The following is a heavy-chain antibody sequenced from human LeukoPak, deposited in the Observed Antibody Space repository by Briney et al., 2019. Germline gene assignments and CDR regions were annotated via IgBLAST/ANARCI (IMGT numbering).Heavy chain of an antibody. D-gene: IGHD3-10*01. CDR3: TRGPVNSVRSLHFYYYMDV. Sequence: TGGSLRLSCSASGFIFSNYEMNWVRQAPGKGLEWLSYISDNGNTQYYSDSVKGRFTVSRDTAKNSLYLQMSSLSVEDTATYYCTRGPVNSVRSLHFYYYMDVWGKGTTVTISS. CDR1: GFIFSNYE. V-gene: IGHV3-48*03. J-gene: IGHJ6*03. CDR2: ISDNGNTQ.